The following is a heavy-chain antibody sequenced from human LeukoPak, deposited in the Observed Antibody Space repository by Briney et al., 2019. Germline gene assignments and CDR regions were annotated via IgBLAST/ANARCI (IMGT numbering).Heavy chain of an antibody. D-gene: IGHD2-2*01. CDR3: ARGPVWMSVVVPAAAPGYFDL. CDR1: GGSFSGYY. J-gene: IGHJ2*01. Sequence: SETLSLTCAVHGGSFSGYYWSSIRQPPGKGLEWIGEINHSGSTNYNPSLKSRVTISVDPSKNQFSLKLSSVTAADTAVYYCARGPVWMSVVVPAAAPGYFDLWGRGTLVTVSS. CDR2: INHSGST. V-gene: IGHV4-34*01.